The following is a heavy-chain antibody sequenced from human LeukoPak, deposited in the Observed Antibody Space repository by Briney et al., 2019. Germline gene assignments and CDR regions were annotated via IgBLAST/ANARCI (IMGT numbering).Heavy chain of an antibody. J-gene: IGHJ3*02. CDR3: ARAGYSSSFDI. CDR2: IYTSGST. CDR1: GGSISSSSYY. V-gene: IGHV4-61*02. D-gene: IGHD5-18*01. Sequence: KASETLSLTCTVSGGSISSSSYYWGWIRQPAGKGLEWIGRIYTSGSTNYDPSLKSRVTISVDTSKNQFSLKLSSVTAADTAVYYCARAGYSSSFDIWGQGTMVTVSS.